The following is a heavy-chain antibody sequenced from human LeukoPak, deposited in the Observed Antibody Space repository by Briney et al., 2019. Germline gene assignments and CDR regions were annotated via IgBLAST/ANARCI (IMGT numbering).Heavy chain of an antibody. Sequence: GGSLRLSCSASGFTLGSHDMHWVRQSPGQGLEWVAAVSSGFHAFFADSVQGRFTVSREDARNSLYLQMNSLRAGDTAVYYCVREARGYHYTYFDYWGQGTLVTVSS. CDR3: VREARGYHYTYFDY. V-gene: IGHV3-13*01. D-gene: IGHD5-18*01. CDR2: VSSGFHA. CDR1: GFTLGSHD. J-gene: IGHJ4*02.